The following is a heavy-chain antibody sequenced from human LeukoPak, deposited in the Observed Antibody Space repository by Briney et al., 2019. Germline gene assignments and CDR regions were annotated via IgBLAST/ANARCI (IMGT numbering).Heavy chain of an antibody. V-gene: IGHV3-15*01. J-gene: IGHJ4*02. CDR1: GLSLSNAW. CDR3: AADLSVSQGHNPDD. D-gene: IGHD3-16*01. Sequence: GGSLRLSCVGSGLSLSNAWMSWVRQAPGKGLEWVGRIKTKIEGDPTDYPIPVRGRFTISRDDSKNALYLQMNSLENEDTAVYYCAADLSVSQGHNPDDWGQGTLVTVSS. CDR2: IKTKIEGDPT.